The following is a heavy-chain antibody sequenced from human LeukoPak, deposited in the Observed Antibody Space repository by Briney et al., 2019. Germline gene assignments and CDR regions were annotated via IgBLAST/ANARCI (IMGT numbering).Heavy chain of an antibody. D-gene: IGHD2-2*01. CDR2: MSGGGGST. V-gene: IGHV3-23*01. CDR3: AKGHQECTTASCSRYFDF. Sequence: GGSLRLSCAASGFTFSSYAMSWVRQAPGKGLDWVSGMSGGGGSTFYADSVKGRFSISRDNSKNTLYLQVNSLRAEDTAVYYCAKGHQECTTASCSRYFDFWGQGTLVTVSS. J-gene: IGHJ4*02. CDR1: GFTFSSYA.